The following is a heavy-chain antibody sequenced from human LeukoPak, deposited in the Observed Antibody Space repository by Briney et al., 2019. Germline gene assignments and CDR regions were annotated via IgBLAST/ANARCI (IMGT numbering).Heavy chain of an antibody. J-gene: IGHJ6*03. Sequence: GASVKVSCKASGGTFSSYAISWVRQAPGQGLEWMGGIIPIFGTANYAQKLQGRVTMTTDTSTSTAYMELRSLRSDDTAVYYCARGGSGSYYHYYYMGVWGKGTTVTISS. CDR3: ARGGSGSYYHYYYMGV. CDR1: GGTFSSYA. CDR2: IIPIFGTA. D-gene: IGHD3-10*01. V-gene: IGHV1-69*05.